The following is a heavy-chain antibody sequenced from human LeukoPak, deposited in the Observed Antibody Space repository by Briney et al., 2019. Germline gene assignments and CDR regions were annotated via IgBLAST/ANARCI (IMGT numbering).Heavy chain of an antibody. V-gene: IGHV4-30-2*01. CDR1: GGSISSGGYY. CDR2: IYHSGST. Sequence: SETLSLTCTVSGGSISSGGYYWSWIRQPPGKGLEWIGYIYHSGSTYYNPSLKCRVTISVDRSKNQFSLKLSSVTAADTAVYYCARGFLEWLLYPRFDYWGQGTLVTVSS. J-gene: IGHJ4*02. D-gene: IGHD3-3*01. CDR3: ARGFLEWLLYPRFDY.